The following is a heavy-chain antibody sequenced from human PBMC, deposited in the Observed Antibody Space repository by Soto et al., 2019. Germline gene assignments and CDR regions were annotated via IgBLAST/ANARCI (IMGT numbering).Heavy chain of an antibody. CDR1: GFTFSDYY. Sequence: VGSLRLSCAASGFTFSDYYMSWIRQAPGKGLEWVSYISSSGSLIYYADSVKGRFTISRDNAKKSLYLQMNSLRAEDTAVYYCASCPRHNGMDVWGQGTTVTVSS. J-gene: IGHJ6*02. CDR3: ASCPRHNGMDV. D-gene: IGHD2-21*01. CDR2: ISSSGSLI. V-gene: IGHV3-11*01.